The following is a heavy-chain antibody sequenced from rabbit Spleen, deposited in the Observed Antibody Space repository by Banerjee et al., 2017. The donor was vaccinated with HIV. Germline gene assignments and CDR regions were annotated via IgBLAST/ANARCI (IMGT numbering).Heavy chain of an antibody. CDR1: GFSFSSSYY. Sequence: QEQLEESGGDLVKPGASLTLTCTASGFSFSSSYYMCWVRQAPGKGLEWIGFVYTGNGKNYYASWAKGRFTISKTSSTTVTLQMTSLTAADTATYFCTRDAGSYAYIDGYFDLWGQGTLVTVS. J-gene: IGHJ4*01. D-gene: IGHD6-1*01. CDR2: VYTGNGKN. V-gene: IGHV1S45*01. CDR3: TRDAGSYAYIDGYFDL.